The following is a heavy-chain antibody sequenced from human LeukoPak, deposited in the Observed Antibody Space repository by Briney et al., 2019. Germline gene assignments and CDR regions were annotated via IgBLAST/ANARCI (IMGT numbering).Heavy chain of an antibody. CDR2: IKPNSGNT. CDR3: ARKGGAPSRYYYYGMDV. CDR1: RYTFTSYD. Sequence: ASLKVSSKGSRYTFTSYDINCVRPGPADGVEWRGYIKPNSGNTGYAQKLQGRVTMTRNTSISTAYMELSSLRSEDTAVYYCARKGGAPSRYYYYGMDVWGQGNTATVSS. D-gene: IGHD3-16*01. V-gene: IGHV1-8*01. J-gene: IGHJ6*02.